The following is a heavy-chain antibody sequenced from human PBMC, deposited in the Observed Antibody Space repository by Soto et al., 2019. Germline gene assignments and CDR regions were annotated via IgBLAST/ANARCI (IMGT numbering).Heavy chain of an antibody. Sequence: QVQLQESGPGLVKPSETLSLTCTVSGGSISRYYWSWIRQPPGKGLQWIGYIYYSGSTNYNPSLKSRVTLPVDTPKTRSSRGLSSVTAAATAVDFCAGGGVARVGGFDFWGQGTLVTVSS. J-gene: IGHJ4*02. CDR1: GGSISRYY. V-gene: IGHV4-59*12. CDR2: IYYSGST. CDR3: AGGGVARVGGFDF. D-gene: IGHD1-26*01.